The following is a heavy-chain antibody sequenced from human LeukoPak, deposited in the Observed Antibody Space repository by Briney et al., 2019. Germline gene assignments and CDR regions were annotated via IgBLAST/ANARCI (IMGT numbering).Heavy chain of an antibody. Sequence: SETLSLTCTVSGGSISGYYWSWIRPPPGKGLEWIGEINHSGSTNYNPSLKSRVTISVDTSKNQFSLKLSSVTAADTAVYYCARVVFPTSGSYLKFNWFDPWGQGTLVTVSS. D-gene: IGHD1-26*01. CDR3: ARVVFPTSGSYLKFNWFDP. CDR2: INHSGST. CDR1: GGSISGYY. J-gene: IGHJ5*02. V-gene: IGHV4-34*01.